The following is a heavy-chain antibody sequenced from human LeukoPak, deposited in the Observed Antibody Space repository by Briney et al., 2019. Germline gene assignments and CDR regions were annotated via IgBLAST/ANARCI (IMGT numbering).Heavy chain of an antibody. J-gene: IGHJ6*02. D-gene: IGHD2-2*01. V-gene: IGHV1-24*01. CDR2: FDPEDGET. Sequence: ASVKVSCKVSGYTLTELSMHWVRQAPGKGLEWMGGFDPEDGETNYAQKFQGRVTMTEDTSTDTAYMELSSLRSEDTAVYYCATGYCGSTSCPGYYYYGMDVWGQGTTVTVSS. CDR3: ATGYCGSTSCPGYYYYGMDV. CDR1: GYTLTELS.